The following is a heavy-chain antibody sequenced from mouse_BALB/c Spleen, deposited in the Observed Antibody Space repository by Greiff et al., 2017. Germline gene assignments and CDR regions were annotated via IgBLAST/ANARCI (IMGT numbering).Heavy chain of an antibody. CDR2: INPYNGAT. CDR3: ARYGYEDYAMDY. V-gene: IGHV1-26*01. CDR1: GYSFTGYY. Sequence: VQLQQSGPELVKPGASVKISCKASGYSFTGYYMHWVKQSHVKSLEWIGRINPYNGATSYNQNFKDKASLTVDKSSSTAYMELHSLTSEDSAVYYCARYGYEDYAMDYWGQGTSVTVSS. J-gene: IGHJ4*01. D-gene: IGHD2-2*01.